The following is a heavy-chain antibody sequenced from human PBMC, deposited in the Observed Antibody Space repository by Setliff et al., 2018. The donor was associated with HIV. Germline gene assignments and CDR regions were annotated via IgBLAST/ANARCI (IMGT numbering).Heavy chain of an antibody. CDR3: ARQIWNESPGYGFDP. Sequence: KPSETLSLTCTVSGGSISSSIYYWGWIRQPPGKGLEWIGFIYYSGSTYYYGGSTYYNPSLKSRATISVDTSKNQFSLKLSSVTAADTAVYYCARQIWNESPGYGFDPWGQGTLVTVSS. J-gene: IGHJ5*02. CDR1: GGSISSSIYY. D-gene: IGHD3-22*01. V-gene: IGHV4-39*01. CDR2: IYYSGSTYYYGGST.